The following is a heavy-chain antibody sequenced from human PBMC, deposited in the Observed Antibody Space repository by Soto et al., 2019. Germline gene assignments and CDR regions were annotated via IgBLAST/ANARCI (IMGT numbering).Heavy chain of an antibody. CDR3: AKGPYYDILTGYYLPYYFDY. CDR1: GFTFSSYA. CDR2: ISGSGGST. Sequence: EVQLLESGGGLVQPGGSLRLSCAASGFTFSSYAMSWVRQAPGKELEWVSAISGSGGSTYYADSVKGRFTISRDNSKNTLYLQMNSLRAEDTAVYYCAKGPYYDILTGYYLPYYFDYWGQGTLVTVSS. D-gene: IGHD3-9*01. J-gene: IGHJ4*02. V-gene: IGHV3-23*01.